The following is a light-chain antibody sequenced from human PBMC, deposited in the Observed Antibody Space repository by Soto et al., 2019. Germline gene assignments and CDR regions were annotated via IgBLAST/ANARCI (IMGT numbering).Light chain of an antibody. J-gene: IGKJ2*01. CDR1: QDISNY. Sequence: DIQMTQSPSSLSASVGDRVTITCQASQDISNYLNWYQQKPGKAPKLLIYDASNLETGVPSRFSGSGSGTDVTFTISSLQTEDIATYYCKQYDNLPMYTFGQGTKLEIK. V-gene: IGKV1-33*01. CDR3: KQYDNLPMYT. CDR2: DAS.